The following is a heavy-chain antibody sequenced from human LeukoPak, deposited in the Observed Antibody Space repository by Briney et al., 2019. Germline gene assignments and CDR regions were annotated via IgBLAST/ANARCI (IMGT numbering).Heavy chain of an antibody. CDR3: ASGDSSGWSEYYFDY. Sequence: GESLKISCKGSGYSFSTYWIGWVRQMPGKGLEWMGIIYLGDSDTRYSPSFQGQVTFSADKSISTAYLQWSSLKASDTAMYYCASGDSSGWSEYYFDYWGQGTLVTVSS. CDR2: IYLGDSDT. CDR1: GYSFSTYW. J-gene: IGHJ4*02. D-gene: IGHD6-19*01. V-gene: IGHV5-51*01.